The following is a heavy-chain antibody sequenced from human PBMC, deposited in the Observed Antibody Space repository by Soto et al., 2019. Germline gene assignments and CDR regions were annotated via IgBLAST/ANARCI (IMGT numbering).Heavy chain of an antibody. V-gene: IGHV4-34*01. CDR2: INHSGST. D-gene: IGHD3-10*01. CDR3: ARRLLKLFGFNRNRYAP. Sequence: SETLSLTCAVYGGSFSGYYWSWIRQPPGKGLEWIGEINHSGSTNYNPSLKSRVTISVDTSKNQFSLKLSSVTAADTAVYYCARRLLKLFGFNRNRYAPWARGTPDPVSS. CDR1: GGSFSGYY. J-gene: IGHJ5*02.